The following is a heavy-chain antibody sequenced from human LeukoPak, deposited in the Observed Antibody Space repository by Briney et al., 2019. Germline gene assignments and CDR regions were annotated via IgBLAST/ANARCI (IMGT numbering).Heavy chain of an antibody. Sequence: AGASLRLSCVASGFTFSNYAMSWVRQAPGKGLEWVSAITGSGTSTYCADSLKGRFTISRDNSKNTVFLQMNSLRHEDTAIYYCVIWGDYDVLTGYYVPDYWGQGTLVTVSS. D-gene: IGHD3-9*01. CDR3: VIWGDYDVLTGYYVPDY. V-gene: IGHV3-23*01. CDR2: ITGSGTST. J-gene: IGHJ4*02. CDR1: GFTFSNYA.